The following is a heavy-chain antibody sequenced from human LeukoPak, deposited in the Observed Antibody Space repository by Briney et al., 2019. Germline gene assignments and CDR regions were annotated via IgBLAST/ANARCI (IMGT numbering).Heavy chain of an antibody. CDR1: GGSISSYY. CDR2: IYYSGST. CDR3: ARRSGSYYNRWFDP. Sequence: SETLSLTCTVSGGSISSYYWSWIRQPPGKGLEWIGYIYYSGSTNYNPSLKSRVTISVDTSKNQFSLKLSSVTAADTAVYYCARRSGSYYNRWFDPWGQGTLVTVSS. D-gene: IGHD3-10*01. V-gene: IGHV4-59*08. J-gene: IGHJ5*02.